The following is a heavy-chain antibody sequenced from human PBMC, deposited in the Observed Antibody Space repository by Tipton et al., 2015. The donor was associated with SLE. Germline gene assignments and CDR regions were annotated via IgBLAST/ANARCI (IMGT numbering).Heavy chain of an antibody. CDR2: LYSGGSS. D-gene: IGHD1-26*01. J-gene: IGHJ4*02. CDR3: AGLRPQVMGGSFDF. CDR1: GFSLSHYW. V-gene: IGHV3-53*05. Sequence: SLRLSCAASGFSLSHYWMTWVRQAPGKGLEWVSVLYSGGSSYYADAVRGRYTISRDISKNILYLQMDSLRPDDTAVYYCAGLRPQVMGGSFDFWGQGTLVTVSS.